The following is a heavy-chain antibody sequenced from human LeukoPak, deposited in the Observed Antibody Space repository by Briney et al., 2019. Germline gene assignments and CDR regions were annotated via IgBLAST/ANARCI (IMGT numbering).Heavy chain of an antibody. J-gene: IGHJ4*02. CDR3: GRGRYCTNGVCQYFDY. CDR1: GFTFRSYP. CDR2: ITANGGTT. D-gene: IGHD2-8*01. Sequence: GGSLRLSCAASGFTFRSYPMHWVRLAPGKGLEYVSGITANGGTTYYANSVKGRFTISRDNSKNTLYLQMGSLRAEDMAVYYCGRGRYCTNGVCQYFDYWGQGTLVTVSS. V-gene: IGHV3-64*01.